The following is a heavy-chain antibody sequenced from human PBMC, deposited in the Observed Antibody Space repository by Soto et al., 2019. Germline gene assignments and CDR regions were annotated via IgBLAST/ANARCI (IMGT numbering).Heavy chain of an antibody. D-gene: IGHD3-10*01. CDR2: IYYSGST. CDR3: ARRNYGSGRGGWFDP. CDR1: GGSISSYY. J-gene: IGHJ5*02. V-gene: IGHV4-59*08. Sequence: SETLSLTCTVSGGSISSYYWSWIRQPPGKGLEWIGYIYYSGSTNYNPSLKSRVTISVDTSKNQFSLKLSSVTAADTAVYYCARRNYGSGRGGWFDPWGQGTLVTVSS.